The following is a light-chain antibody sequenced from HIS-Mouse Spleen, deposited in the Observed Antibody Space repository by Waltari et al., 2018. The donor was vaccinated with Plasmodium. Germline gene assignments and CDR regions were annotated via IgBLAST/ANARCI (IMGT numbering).Light chain of an antibody. Sequence: SYELTQPPSVSVSPGQTARITCSGDALPKKYAYWYQQKSGQAPVLGNYEESKRPSGIPERFSGSSSGKMATLTISGAQVEDEADYYCYSTDSSGNHRVFGGGTKLTVL. CDR1: ALPKKY. J-gene: IGLJ3*02. CDR2: EES. V-gene: IGLV3-10*01. CDR3: YSTDSSGNHRV.